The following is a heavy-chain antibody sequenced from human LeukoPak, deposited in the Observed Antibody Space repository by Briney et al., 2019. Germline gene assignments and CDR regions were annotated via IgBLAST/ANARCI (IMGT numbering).Heavy chain of an antibody. V-gene: IGHV3-7*01. CDR3: VRNGGSFDY. CDR1: GFTFTNHW. CDR2: IKQDGSEK. Sequence: GGSLRLSCAASGFTFTNHWMSWVRQAPGKGLEWVANIKQDGSEKYYVDSAKGRFTISRDNAKNSLNLQMSGLRAEDTAVYYCVRNGGSFDYWGQGTLVTVSS. D-gene: IGHD3-10*01. J-gene: IGHJ4*02.